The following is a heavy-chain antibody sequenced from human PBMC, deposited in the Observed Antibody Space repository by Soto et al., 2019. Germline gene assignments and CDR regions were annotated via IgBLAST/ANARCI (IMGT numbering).Heavy chain of an antibody. CDR2: IYYSGST. J-gene: IGHJ4*02. CDR3: ARRQQGDFDY. V-gene: IGHV4-39*01. CDR1: GGSISSSSYY. D-gene: IGHD1-26*01. Sequence: QLQLQESGPGLVKPSETLSLTCPVSGGSISSSSYYWGWIRQPPGKGLEWIGSIYYSGSTYYNPSLKSRVTISVDTSKNQFSLKLSSVTAADTAVYYCARRQQGDFDYWGQGTLVTVSS.